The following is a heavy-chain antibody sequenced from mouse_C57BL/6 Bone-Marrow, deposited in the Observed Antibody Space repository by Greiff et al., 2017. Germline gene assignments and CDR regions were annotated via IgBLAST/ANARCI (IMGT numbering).Heavy chain of an antibody. Sequence: EVKVEESGGGLVKPGGSLKLSCAASGFTFSDYGMHWVRQAPEKGLEWVAYISSGSSTIYYADTVKGRFTISRDNAKNTLFLQMTSLRSEDTAMYYCARFPFFDDWGQGTTLTVSS. J-gene: IGHJ2*01. CDR2: ISSGSSTI. CDR3: ARFPFFDD. CDR1: GFTFSDYG. V-gene: IGHV5-17*01.